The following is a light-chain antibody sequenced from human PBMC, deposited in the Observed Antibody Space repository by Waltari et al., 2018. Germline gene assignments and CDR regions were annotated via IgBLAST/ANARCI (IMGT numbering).Light chain of an antibody. V-gene: IGKV2-30*02. CDR2: KVS. CDR3: MQRIEFPLT. J-gene: IGKJ4*01. CDR1: QGLGHSDGNTY. Sequence: DVVLTQSPLSLPVTLGQPASISCRSSQGLGHSDGNTYLNWFHQWPGQSPRRLIYKVSHRDSGVPDTFSGSGSGTDFTLKISRVEAEDVGLYYCMQRIEFPLTFGGGTKVEIK.